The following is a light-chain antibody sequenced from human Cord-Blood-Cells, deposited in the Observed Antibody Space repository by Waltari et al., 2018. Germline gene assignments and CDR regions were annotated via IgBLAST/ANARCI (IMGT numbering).Light chain of an antibody. J-gene: IGLJ2*01. CDR2: DVR. Sequence: QSALTQPDCVSGSPGLSVTISCTGTSSDVGGHNYVSWYQQLPGKAPKLMRYDVRNGPSGVSNRFSRSQAGNTASLTISGLQADDEADYYCSSYTSSSTLVFGGGTKLTVV. CDR3: SSYTSSSTLV. V-gene: IGLV2-14*01. CDR1: SSDVGGHNY.